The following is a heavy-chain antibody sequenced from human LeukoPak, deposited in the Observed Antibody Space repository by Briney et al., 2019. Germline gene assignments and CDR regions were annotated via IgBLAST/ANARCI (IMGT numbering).Heavy chain of an antibody. CDR1: GGTFSRYA. Sequence: ASVKVSCKASGGTFSRYAISWVRQAPGQGLEWMGRIIPILGIANYAQKFQGRVTITADKSTSTAYMELSSLRSEDTAVYYCARDGGNDYGDYERGRIDYWGQGTLVTVSS. CDR2: IIPILGIA. CDR3: ARDGGNDYGDYERGRIDY. J-gene: IGHJ4*02. V-gene: IGHV1-69*04. D-gene: IGHD4-17*01.